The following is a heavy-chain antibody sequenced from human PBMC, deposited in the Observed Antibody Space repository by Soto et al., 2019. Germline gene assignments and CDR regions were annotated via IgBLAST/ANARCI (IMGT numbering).Heavy chain of an antibody. V-gene: IGHV3-15*07. J-gene: IGHJ4*02. CDR2: IKSKTDGGTT. CDR3: TTDHEVKSFDY. D-gene: IGHD3-22*01. Sequence: GSLGLSRASSGFTFSNAWMNWGRQAAGKGMEWCGRIKSKTDGGTTDYAAPVKGRFTISRDDSKNTLYLQMNSLKTEDTAVYYCTTDHEVKSFDYWGQGTLVTVSS. CDR1: GFTFSNAW.